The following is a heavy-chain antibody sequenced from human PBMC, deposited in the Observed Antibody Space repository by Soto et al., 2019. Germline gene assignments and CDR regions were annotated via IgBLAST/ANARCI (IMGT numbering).Heavy chain of an antibody. CDR2: IHHTGST. CDR3: MRSAWGAH. CDR1: GASITSHY. Sequence: SETLSLTCTVSGASITSHYWSWVRQPPGKGLEWIGYIHHTGSTSYNPSLQSRVTISVDRSNNQFSPELRSVTAADTAVYYCMRSAWGAHWGQGTLVTVSS. V-gene: IGHV4-59*11. D-gene: IGHD1-26*01. J-gene: IGHJ4*02.